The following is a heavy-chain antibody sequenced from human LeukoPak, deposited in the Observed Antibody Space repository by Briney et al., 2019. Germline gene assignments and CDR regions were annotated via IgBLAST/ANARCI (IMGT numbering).Heavy chain of an antibody. CDR1: GYTFTSYD. J-gene: IGHJ5*02. CDR3: ARAGRITIFGVVIIGNNWFDP. V-gene: IGHV1-8*03. CDR2: MNPNSGNT. Sequence: ASVKVSCKASGYTFTSYDINWVRQATGQGLEWVGWMNPNSGNTGYTHKFQGRVTITRNTSISTAYMELSSLRSECTAVYYCARAGRITIFGVVIIGNNWFDPWGQGTLVTVS. D-gene: IGHD3-3*01.